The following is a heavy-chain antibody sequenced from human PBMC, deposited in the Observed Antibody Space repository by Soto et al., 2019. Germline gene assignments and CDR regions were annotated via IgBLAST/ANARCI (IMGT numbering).Heavy chain of an antibody. J-gene: IGHJ5*02. D-gene: IGHD2-21*01. V-gene: IGHV4-39*01. CDR3: ARQPTTGDTDLWFDP. CDR1: GGSISTSRSY. Sequence: QLQLLESGPGLVKASETLSLTCSVSGGSISTSRSYWAWIRQPPGKGLEWLANIFYSGSTFYNPSLASRVSVSVDTSKNEFSLKLRSVTAADTAVYYCARQPTTGDTDLWFDPWGQGNLVTVSS. CDR2: IFYSGST.